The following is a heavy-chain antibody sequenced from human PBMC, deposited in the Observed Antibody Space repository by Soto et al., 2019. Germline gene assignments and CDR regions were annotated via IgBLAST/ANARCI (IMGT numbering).Heavy chain of an antibody. V-gene: IGHV3-21*02. D-gene: IGHD3-10*01. CDR2: ITRSSTYM. CDR1: GFSFSSYD. Sequence: EVQLVEYGGGLVKPGGSLRLSCAASGFSFSSYDMNWVRQAPGKGLEWVSSITRSSTYMNYADSVKRRFTTSRDNAGNSLYLQMNSLRAEDTAIYYCARVGMASGNGYGSGSYDIWGQGTLITVSS. CDR3: ARVGMASGNGYGSGSYDI. J-gene: IGHJ4*02.